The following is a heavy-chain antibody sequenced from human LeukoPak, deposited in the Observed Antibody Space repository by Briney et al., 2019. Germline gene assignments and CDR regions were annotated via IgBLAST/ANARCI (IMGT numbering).Heavy chain of an antibody. Sequence: SETLSLTCTVSGGSISSSSYYWSWIRQPPGKGLEWIGYIYYSGSTNYNPSLKSRVTISVDTSKNQFSLKLSSVTAADTAVYYCARVKQYWFDPWGQGTLVTVSS. J-gene: IGHJ5*02. CDR2: IYYSGST. CDR3: ARVKQYWFDP. V-gene: IGHV4-61*01. CDR1: GGSISSSSYY. D-gene: IGHD1/OR15-1a*01.